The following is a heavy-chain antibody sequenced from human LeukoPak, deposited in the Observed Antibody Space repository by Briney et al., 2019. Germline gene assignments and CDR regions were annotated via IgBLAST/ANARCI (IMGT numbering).Heavy chain of an antibody. Sequence: SETLSLTCTVSGGSISSGSYYWSWIRQPAGKGLEWIGRIYTSGSTNYNPSLKSRVTISVDTSKNQFSLKLSSVTAADTAAYYCARGPAISLDTGYFDYWGQGTLVTVSS. CDR2: IYTSGST. D-gene: IGHD5-18*01. CDR1: GGSISSGSYY. V-gene: IGHV4-61*02. CDR3: ARGPAISLDTGYFDY. J-gene: IGHJ4*02.